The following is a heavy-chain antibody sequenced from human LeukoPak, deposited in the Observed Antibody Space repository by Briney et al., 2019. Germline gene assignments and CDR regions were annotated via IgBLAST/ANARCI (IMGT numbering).Heavy chain of an antibody. CDR2: IYFTGSS. CDR1: GGSMSGSY. Sequence: SETLSLTCIVSGGSMSGSYWSWIRQPPGKGLEWLGNIYFTGSSKSNPSLKSRVTISLDTSKNQFSLKLSSVTAADTAVYYCARLPAARYCSSTSCRQGPGNNWFDPWGQGTLVTVSS. J-gene: IGHJ5*02. D-gene: IGHD2-2*01. CDR3: ARLPAARYCSSTSCRQGPGNNWFDP. V-gene: IGHV4-59*12.